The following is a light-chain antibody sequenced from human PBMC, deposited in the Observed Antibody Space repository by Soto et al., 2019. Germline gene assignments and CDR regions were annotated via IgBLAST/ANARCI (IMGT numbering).Light chain of an antibody. CDR1: QSVFYSSNAHNY. CDR3: QQYYGTPLS. J-gene: IGKJ4*01. Sequence: DIVMTQSPDSLAVSLGERATINCKSSQSVFYSSNAHNYLAWYQQKPGQPPKLLIYWASTRESGVPDRFSGSGSGTDFTLTISSLQAVDVAVYYCQQYYGTPLSFGGGTKVEIK. V-gene: IGKV4-1*01. CDR2: WAS.